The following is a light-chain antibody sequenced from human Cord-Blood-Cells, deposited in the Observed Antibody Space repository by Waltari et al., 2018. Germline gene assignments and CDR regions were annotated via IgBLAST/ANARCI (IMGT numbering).Light chain of an antibody. CDR1: QSVSRSY. J-gene: IGKJ2*01. CDR2: GAS. Sequence: EIVFTQSPGTLSFSPGERATFSCRASQSVSRSYLAWYQQKPGRAPRLLIYGASSRATGIPDRFSGSGSGTDFTLTISRLEPEDFAVYYFQQYGSSPYTFGQGTKLEIK. CDR3: QQYGSSPYT. V-gene: IGKV3-20*01.